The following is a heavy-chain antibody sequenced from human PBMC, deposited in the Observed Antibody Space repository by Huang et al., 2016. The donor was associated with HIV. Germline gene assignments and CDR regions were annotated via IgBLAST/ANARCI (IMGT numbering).Heavy chain of an antibody. CDR2: IYYSGST. D-gene: IGHD2-2*02. J-gene: IGHJ3*02. V-gene: IGHV4-30-4*08. CDR3: ARDTDGGRTFDI. CDR1: GGSISSGGYY. Sequence: QVQLQESGPGLVKPSQTLSLTCTVSGGSISSGGYYWSWIRQPPGKGLEWIGYIYYSGSTYYKPSLESRVTISVDTSKNQFYLKLRSVTAADTAVYYCARDTDGGRTFDIWGQGTMVTVSS.